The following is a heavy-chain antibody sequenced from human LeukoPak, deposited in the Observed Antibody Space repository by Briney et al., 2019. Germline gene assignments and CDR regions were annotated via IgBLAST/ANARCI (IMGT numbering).Heavy chain of an antibody. CDR2: IYGNNDK. CDR1: GFSLTTDAVL. Sequence: SGPTPVNPSQTLTLTSTFSGFSLTTDAVLVGWVRQPPGKALEWLTFIYGNNDKRYSPSLNSRLTITKDTSKNQVVPTMTDMDSVDTATYYCVHRTTVTSVGDWGQGTLVTVSS. D-gene: IGHD4-17*01. J-gene: IGHJ4*02. CDR3: VHRTTVTSVGD. V-gene: IGHV2-5*01.